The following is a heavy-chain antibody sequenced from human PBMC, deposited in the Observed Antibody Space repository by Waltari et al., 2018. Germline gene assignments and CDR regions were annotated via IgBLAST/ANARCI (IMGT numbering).Heavy chain of an antibody. Sequence: QVELVQSGAEVRKPGASVKVSCKASGYSLPSFYMHWVRQAPGLGLEWMGRINPNSGDTNPAPKFQGRVTLTRDTSVNTAFLELRSLTSDDTAVYFCARESAFSTSWYPGFDPWGQGTLVTVAS. J-gene: IGHJ5*02. CDR2: INPNSGDT. V-gene: IGHV1-2*06. CDR3: ARESAFSTSWYPGFDP. D-gene: IGHD2-2*01. CDR1: GYSLPSFY.